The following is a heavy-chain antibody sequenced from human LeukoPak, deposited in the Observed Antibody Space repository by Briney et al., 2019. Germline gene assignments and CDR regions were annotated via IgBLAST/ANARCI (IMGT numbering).Heavy chain of an antibody. CDR1: GGSISSYY. D-gene: IGHD2-2*03. J-gene: IGHJ3*02. V-gene: IGHV4-59*12. CDR3: ARRGYCSSTSCYQAFDI. CDR2: IYYSGST. Sequence: SETLSLTCTVSGGSISSYYWSWIRQPPGKGLEWIGYIYYSGSTNYNPSLKSRVTISVDTSKNQFSLKLSSVTAADTAVYYCARRGYCSSTSCYQAFDIWGQGTMVTVSS.